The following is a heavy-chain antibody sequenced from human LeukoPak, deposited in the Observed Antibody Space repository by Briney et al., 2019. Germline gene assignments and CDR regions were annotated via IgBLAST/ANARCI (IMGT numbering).Heavy chain of an antibody. CDR2: IYRDGGSR. J-gene: IGHJ6*02. Sequence: GGSLRLSCAASGFTFDDYGMSWVRQAPGKGLEWVSGIYRDGGSRGYADSVKGRFTISRDNAKNSLYLQMNSLRVEDTAVYYCVRGSSDWNGMDVWGQGTTVTVSS. D-gene: IGHD6-19*01. V-gene: IGHV3-20*04. CDR3: VRGSSDWNGMDV. CDR1: GFTFDDYG.